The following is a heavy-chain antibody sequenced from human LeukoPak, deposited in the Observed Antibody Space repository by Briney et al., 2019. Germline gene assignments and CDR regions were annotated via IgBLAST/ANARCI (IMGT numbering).Heavy chain of an antibody. CDR1: GYTFTGYY. CDR3: ARDLDPGGSGDYFDY. D-gene: IGHD3-10*01. V-gene: IGHV1-2*02. J-gene: IGHJ4*02. CDR2: INPNSGGT. Sequence: ASVKVSCKASGYTFTGYYMHWVRQAPGQGLEWMGWINPNSGGTNYAQKLQGRVTMTTDTSTSTAYMELRSLRSDDTAVYYCARDLDPGGSGDYFDYWGQGTLVTVSS.